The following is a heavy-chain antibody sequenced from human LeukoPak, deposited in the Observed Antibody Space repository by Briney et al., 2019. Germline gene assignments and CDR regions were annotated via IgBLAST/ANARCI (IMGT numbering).Heavy chain of an antibody. J-gene: IGHJ4*02. D-gene: IGHD3-3*01. CDR3: AKEAYYDFWSGYYRIEGAFGY. Sequence: GGSLRLSCAASGFTFSSYAMSWVRQAPGKGLEWVSAISGSGGSTYYADSVKGRFTISRDNSKNTLYLQMNSLRAEDTAVYYCAKEAYYDFWSGYYRIEGAFGYWGQGTLVTVSS. CDR2: ISGSGGST. CDR1: GFTFSSYA. V-gene: IGHV3-23*01.